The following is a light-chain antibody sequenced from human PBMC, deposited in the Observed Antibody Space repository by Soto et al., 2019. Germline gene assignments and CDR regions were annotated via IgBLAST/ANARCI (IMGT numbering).Light chain of an antibody. CDR1: NSDVGGYNY. J-gene: IGLJ1*01. V-gene: IGLV2-14*01. CDR2: EVS. Sequence: QSALTQPASVSGSPGQSITISCTVTNSDVGGYNYVSWYQQHPGKAPKLMIYEVSNRPSGVSNRFSGSKSGNTASLTISGLQAEDEADYYCSSYTSSITYVFGTGTKVTVL. CDR3: SSYTSSITYV.